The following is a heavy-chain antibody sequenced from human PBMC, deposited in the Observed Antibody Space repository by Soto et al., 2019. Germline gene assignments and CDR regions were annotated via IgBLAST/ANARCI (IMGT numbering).Heavy chain of an antibody. CDR3: VRDPWDY. V-gene: IGHV3-53*01. CDR2: IFIDGGT. Sequence: GGSLRLSCTASGLTFSNYYMHWVRQAPGKGLEWVSVIFIDGGTNYADSVKGRFTISRDNSKNTVYLQMNSLRVDDTAVYYCVRDPWDYWGQGTLVTVSS. CDR1: GLTFSNYY. J-gene: IGHJ4*02.